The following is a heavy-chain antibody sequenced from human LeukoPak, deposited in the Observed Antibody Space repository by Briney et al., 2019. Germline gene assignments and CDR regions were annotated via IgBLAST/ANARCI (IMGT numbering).Heavy chain of an antibody. CDR2: IDPSGGST. D-gene: IGHD6-13*01. V-gene: IGHV1-46*01. CDR1: GYTFTSYY. CDR3: ARDNTAAGPSDY. J-gene: IGHJ4*02. Sequence: ASVKVSCKASGYTFTSYYMQWVRQAPGQGLEWMGIIDPSGGSTSYAQKFQGRVTMTRDTSTSTVYMDPSSLRSEDTAVYYCARDNTAAGPSDYWGQGTLVTVSS.